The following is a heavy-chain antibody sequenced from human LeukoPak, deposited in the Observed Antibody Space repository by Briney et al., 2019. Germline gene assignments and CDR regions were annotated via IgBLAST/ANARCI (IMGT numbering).Heavy chain of an antibody. CDR2: IYPSDSDT. V-gene: IGHV5-51*01. J-gene: IGHJ3*02. D-gene: IGHD3-22*01. CDR3: ARPYSSGYYKSIGAFDI. Sequence: GESLKISCKGSGYSFTNYWIGWVRQMPGKGLEYMGIIYPSDSDTRYSPSFQGQVTISADKSISTAYLQWSSLKASDTAIYYCARPYSSGYYKSIGAFDIWGQGTMVTVSS. CDR1: GYSFTNYW.